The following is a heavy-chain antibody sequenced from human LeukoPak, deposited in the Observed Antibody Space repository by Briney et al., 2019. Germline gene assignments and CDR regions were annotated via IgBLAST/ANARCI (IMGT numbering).Heavy chain of an antibody. J-gene: IGHJ4*02. CDR1: GYTFTSYY. CDR3: ARDSRIVGAKGDFDY. V-gene: IGHV1-46*01. CDR2: INPSGGST. D-gene: IGHD1-26*01. Sequence: ASVKVSCKGSGYTFTSYYMHWVRQAPGQGLEWMGIINPSGGSTSYAQKFQGRATMTRDTSTSTVYMELSSLRSEDTAVYYCARDSRIVGAKGDFDYWGQGTLVTVSS.